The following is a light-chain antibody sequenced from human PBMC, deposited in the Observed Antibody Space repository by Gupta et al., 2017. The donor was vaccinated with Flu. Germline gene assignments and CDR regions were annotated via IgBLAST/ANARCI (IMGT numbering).Light chain of an antibody. J-gene: IGLJ1*01. CDR1: SSNLGSNP. Sequence: QSVLTQPPSASGTPGQRVTISCSGSSSNLGSNPVNWYQQLPGTAPNLLSYSNNQRLSGVPDRFSGSKSVTSASLAISGLQAEDEADYYCAAWDDSLNGRVFGTGTKVTVL. V-gene: IGLV1-44*01. CDR2: SNN. CDR3: AAWDDSLNGRV.